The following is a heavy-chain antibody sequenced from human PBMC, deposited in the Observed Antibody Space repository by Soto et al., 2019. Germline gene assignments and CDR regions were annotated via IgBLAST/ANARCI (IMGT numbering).Heavy chain of an antibody. Sequence: QVQLVQSGAEVKKPGASVNVSCKASGYTFTSYYMNWVRQAPGQGLEWMGIINPSGGSTSYAQKFQGRVTMTRDTSTSTVYMELSSLRSEDTAVYYCAIVSGPYCSGGSCHVDYWGQGTLVTVSS. D-gene: IGHD2-15*01. CDR1: GYTFTSYY. J-gene: IGHJ4*02. CDR2: INPSGGST. V-gene: IGHV1-46*01. CDR3: AIVSGPYCSGGSCHVDY.